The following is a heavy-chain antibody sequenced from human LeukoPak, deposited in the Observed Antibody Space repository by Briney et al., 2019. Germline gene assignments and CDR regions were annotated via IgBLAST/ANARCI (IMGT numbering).Heavy chain of an antibody. D-gene: IGHD5-18*01. CDR2: ISWDDYT. J-gene: IGHJ5*02. CDR1: GFTFDDYA. V-gene: IGHV3-43*01. Sequence: GGSPRLSCAASGFTFDDYAMHWVRQAPGKAPEWVSVISWDDYTYYADSVKGRFIISRDNRKNYLFPQMNSLRKDDTALYYCVKDGRKGYSYGTFDPWGQGTLVTVSS. CDR3: VKDGRKGYSYGTFDP.